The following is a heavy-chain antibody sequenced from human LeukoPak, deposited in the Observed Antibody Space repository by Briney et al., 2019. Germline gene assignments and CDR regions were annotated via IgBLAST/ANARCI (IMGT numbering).Heavy chain of an antibody. Sequence: SETLSLTCTVSGGSVSSGSYYWSWIRQPPGKGLEWIGYIYYSGSTNYNPSLKSRVTISVDTSKNQFSLKLSSVTAADTAVYYCARTEPMVLNFDYWGQGTLVTVSS. CDR2: IYYSGST. D-gene: IGHD3-10*01. V-gene: IGHV4-61*01. CDR1: GGSVSSGSYY. J-gene: IGHJ4*02. CDR3: ARTEPMVLNFDY.